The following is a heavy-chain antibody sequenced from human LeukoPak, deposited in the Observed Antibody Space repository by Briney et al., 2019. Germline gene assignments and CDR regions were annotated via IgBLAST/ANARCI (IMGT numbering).Heavy chain of an antibody. J-gene: IGHJ3*02. CDR1: GGSISSSSYY. D-gene: IGHD3-22*01. CDR3: ARGNYYDSSTYYRAFDI. CDR2: IYYSGST. V-gene: IGHV4-61*05. Sequence: SETLSLTCTVSGGSISSSSYYWGWIRQPPGKGLEWIGYIYYSGSTNYNPSLKSRVTISADTSKNQFSLKLSSVTAADTAVYYCARGNYYDSSTYYRAFDIWGQGTMVTVSS.